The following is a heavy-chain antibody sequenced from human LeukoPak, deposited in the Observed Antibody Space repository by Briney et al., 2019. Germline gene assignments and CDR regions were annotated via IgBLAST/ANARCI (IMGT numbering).Heavy chain of an antibody. CDR3: ARGTYSYGYGY. CDR1: GFTFSSYW. J-gene: IGHJ4*02. Sequence: PGGSLRLSCAAPGFTFSSYWMHWVRQAPGKGLLWVSRINSDGSSTSYADSVKGRFTISRDNAKNTLYLQMNSLRAEDTAVYYCARGTYSYGYGYWGQGTLVTVSS. D-gene: IGHD5-18*01. V-gene: IGHV3-74*01. CDR2: INSDGSST.